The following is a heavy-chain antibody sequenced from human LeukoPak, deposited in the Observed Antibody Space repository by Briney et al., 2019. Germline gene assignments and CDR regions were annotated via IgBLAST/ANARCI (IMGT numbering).Heavy chain of an antibody. CDR3: AKDRVTTVTTFFSQFDY. V-gene: IGHV3-64*04. J-gene: IGHJ4*01. D-gene: IGHD4-11*01. Sequence: GGSLRLSCSASGFTFSSYAMHWVRQAPGKGLEYVSAISSNGSNTYYADSVKGRFTISRDNSKNTLFLQMSSLRADDTAVYYCAKDRVTTVTTFFSQFDYWGQGTLVTVSS. CDR1: GFTFSSYA. CDR2: ISSNGSNT.